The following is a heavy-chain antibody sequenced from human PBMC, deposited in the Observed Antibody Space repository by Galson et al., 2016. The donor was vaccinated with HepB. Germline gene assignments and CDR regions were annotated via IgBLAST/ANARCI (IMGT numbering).Heavy chain of an antibody. J-gene: IGHJ4*02. CDR1: GFTSSDYG. CDR3: ARDVGGIMFDY. V-gene: IGHV3-23*01. Sequence: SLRLSCAASGFTSSDYGMTWVRQAPGRGLERVANMAGGGGNTHYPDSVKGRFTISRDNSKNTLSLQMNSLRAEDTALYYCARDVGGIMFDYWGQGTLVTVSS. CDR2: MAGGGGNT. D-gene: IGHD3-16*02.